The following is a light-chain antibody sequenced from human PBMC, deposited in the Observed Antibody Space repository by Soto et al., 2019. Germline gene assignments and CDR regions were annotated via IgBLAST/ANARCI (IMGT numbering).Light chain of an antibody. Sequence: DIQMTQSPSSLSASIGDRVTITCRASQGIGSWLSWYQQKPEKAPKSLIYAASSLQSGVPSRFTGSGYGTDFTLTISNLQPEGFATYYCQQYNSYPITFGQGTRLEIK. V-gene: IGKV1D-16*01. J-gene: IGKJ5*01. CDR2: AAS. CDR1: QGIGSW. CDR3: QQYNSYPIT.